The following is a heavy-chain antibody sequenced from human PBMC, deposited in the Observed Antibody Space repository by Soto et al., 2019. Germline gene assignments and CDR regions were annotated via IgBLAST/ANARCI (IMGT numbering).Heavy chain of an antibody. J-gene: IGHJ6*01. Sequence: ASVKVSCKASGYTFTSYSISGVRQAPGQGLEWMGSISAYNGNTNYAQKPRVRVTMTTDTSTCTAYMELGSLRSDDTAVYYCPSDHRGLYDDYLRYYYYDMDVCGQGTTVTCSS. CDR3: PSDHRGLYDDYLRYYYYDMDV. CDR2: ISAYNGNT. D-gene: IGHD4-17*01. CDR1: GYTFTSYS. V-gene: IGHV1-18*01.